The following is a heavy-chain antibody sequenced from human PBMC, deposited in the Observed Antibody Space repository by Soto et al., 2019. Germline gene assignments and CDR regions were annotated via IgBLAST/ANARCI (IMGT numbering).Heavy chain of an antibody. J-gene: IGHJ4*02. D-gene: IGHD2-2*01. V-gene: IGHV4-34*01. CDR1: GGSFGGYY. CDR3: ARARWRFQLPYDY. CDR2: INHSGST. Sequence: SETLSLTCAVYGGSFGGYYWSWIRQPPGKGLEWIGEINHSGSTNYNPSLKSRVTISVDTSKNQFSLKLSSVTAADTAVYYCARARWRFQLPYDYWGQGTLVTVSS.